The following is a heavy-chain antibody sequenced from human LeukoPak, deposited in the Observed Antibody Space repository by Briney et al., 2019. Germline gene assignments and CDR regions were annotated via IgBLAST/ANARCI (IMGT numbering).Heavy chain of an antibody. V-gene: IGHV1-8*01. CDR1: GYTFTSYD. D-gene: IGHD3-10*01. J-gene: IGHJ4*02. CDR3: ARAIRHMVRGVNTQYYFDY. Sequence: ASVTVSCKSSGYTFTSYDINWVRQATGQGLEWMGWMNPNTRNTGYVQKFQGRVTMTRSTSISTAYMELSSLRSEDTAIYYCARAIRHMVRGVNTQYYFDYWGQGTLVTVSS. CDR2: MNPNTRNT.